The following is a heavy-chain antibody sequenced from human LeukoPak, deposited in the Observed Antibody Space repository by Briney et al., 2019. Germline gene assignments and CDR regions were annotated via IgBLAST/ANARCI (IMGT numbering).Heavy chain of an antibody. V-gene: IGHV4-61*01. CDR1: GDSVSNSLYY. CDR3: ARVLRAASWRSYDY. J-gene: IGHJ4*02. Sequence: SETLSLTCTVSGDSVSNSLYYWSWIRQPPGKGLEWIGYIYYNGGTNYNPSLKSRVTISIDTSTNQFSLRLNSMTAADTAVYYCARVLRAASWRSYDYWGQGTLVTVSS. D-gene: IGHD5-18*01. CDR2: IYYNGGT.